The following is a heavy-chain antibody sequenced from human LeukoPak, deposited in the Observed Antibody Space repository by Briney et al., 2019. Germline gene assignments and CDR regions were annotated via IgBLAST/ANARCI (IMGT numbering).Heavy chain of an antibody. Sequence: PGGSLRLSCAASGFTFSSYWMNWVRQAPGKGLEWVANIRQDGSEKYYVDSVKGRFTISRDNAKNSLYLQMNSLRAEDTAVYYCAREGLGGSGYTFDIWGQGTMVTVSS. CDR2: IRQDGSEK. CDR1: GFTFSSYW. J-gene: IGHJ3*02. CDR3: AREGLGGSGYTFDI. V-gene: IGHV3-7*01. D-gene: IGHD3-10*01.